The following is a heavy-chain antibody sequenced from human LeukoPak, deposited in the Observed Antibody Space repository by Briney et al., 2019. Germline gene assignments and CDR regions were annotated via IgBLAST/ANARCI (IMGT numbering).Heavy chain of an antibody. CDR3: ARVGAVGGVFRAFDI. D-gene: IGHD3-16*01. V-gene: IGHV3-74*01. CDR2: INGDGSDT. CDR1: GFTFSTYW. J-gene: IGHJ3*02. Sequence: GGSLRLSCATSGFTFSTYWMHWVRQAPGKGLEWVSRINGDGSDTNYADSVKGRFTISRDNSKNTLYLQMNSLRAEDTAVYYCARVGAVGGVFRAFDIWGQGTMVTVSS.